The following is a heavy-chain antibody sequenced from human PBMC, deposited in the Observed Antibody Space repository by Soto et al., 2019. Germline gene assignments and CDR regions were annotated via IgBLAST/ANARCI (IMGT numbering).Heavy chain of an antibody. Sequence: SETLSLTCTVSGGSISSYYWIWIRQPPGKGLEWIGYIYYSGSTNYNPSLKSRVTISVDTSKNQFSLKLSSVTAADTAVYYCARESGGYDSGGYDAFDIWGQGTMVTVSS. CDR1: GGSISSYY. V-gene: IGHV4-59*01. CDR2: IYYSGST. J-gene: IGHJ3*02. CDR3: ARESGGYDSGGYDAFDI. D-gene: IGHD5-12*01.